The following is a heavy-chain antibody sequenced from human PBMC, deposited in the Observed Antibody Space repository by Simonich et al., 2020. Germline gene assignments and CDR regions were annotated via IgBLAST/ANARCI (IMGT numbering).Heavy chain of an antibody. J-gene: IGHJ4*02. CDR1: GFTFSSYS. D-gene: IGHD5-12*01. CDR2: ISSSRSYI. CDR3: ASPYSGYDYY. Sequence: EVQLVESGGGLVKPGGSLRLSCAASGFTFSSYSMNWVRQAPGKGLGGVSSISSSRSYIYYADSVKGRFTISRDNAKNSLYLQMNSLRAEDTAVYYCASPYSGYDYYWGQGTLVTVSS. V-gene: IGHV3-21*01.